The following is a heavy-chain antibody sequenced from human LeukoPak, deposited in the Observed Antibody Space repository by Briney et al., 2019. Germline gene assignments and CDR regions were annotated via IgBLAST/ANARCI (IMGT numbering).Heavy chain of an antibody. CDR3: ARYSGSHYAFDI. V-gene: IGHV4-59*08. Sequence: SETLSLTCTVSGGSISSYYWSWIRQPPGKGLEWIGYIYYTGSTNYNPSLKSRATISVDTSENQFSLKLSSVTAADTAVYYCARYSGSHYAFDIWGQGTMVTVSS. J-gene: IGHJ3*02. CDR1: GGSISSYY. D-gene: IGHD1-26*01. CDR2: IYYTGST.